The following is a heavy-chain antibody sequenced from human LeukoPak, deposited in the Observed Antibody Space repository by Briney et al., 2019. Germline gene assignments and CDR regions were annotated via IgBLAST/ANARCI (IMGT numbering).Heavy chain of an antibody. CDR3: ARDQPSYYYDSSGYYSDY. CDR1: GFTFGDYA. Sequence: GGSLRLSCAASGFTFGDYAMSWVRQAPGKGLEWVSGITSNGGSIAYADSVKGRFTISRDNAKNSLYLQMNSLRAEDTALYYCARDQPSYYYDSSGYYSDYWGQGTLVTVSS. D-gene: IGHD3-22*01. CDR2: ITSNGGSI. V-gene: IGHV3-20*04. J-gene: IGHJ4*02.